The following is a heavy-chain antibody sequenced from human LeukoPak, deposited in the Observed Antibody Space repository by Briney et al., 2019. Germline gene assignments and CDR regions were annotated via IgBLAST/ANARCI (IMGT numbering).Heavy chain of an antibody. CDR1: GGTFSSYA. J-gene: IGHJ6*03. CDR3: ARAPFEYCSSTSCYLYYYYYYMDV. D-gene: IGHD2-2*01. CDR2: IIPIFGTA. Sequence: ASVKVSCKASGGTFSSYAISWVRQAPGQGLEWMGGIIPIFGTANYAQNFQGRVTITTDESTSTAYMELSSLRSEDTAVYYCARAPFEYCSSTSCYLYYYYYYMDVWGKGTTVTVSS. V-gene: IGHV1-69*05.